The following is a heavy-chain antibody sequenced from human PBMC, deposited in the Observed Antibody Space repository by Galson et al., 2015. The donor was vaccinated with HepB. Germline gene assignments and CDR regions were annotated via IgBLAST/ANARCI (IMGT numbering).Heavy chain of an antibody. V-gene: IGHV1-2*06. CDR1: GYTFTGYY. D-gene: IGHD3-22*01. Sequence: SVKVSCKASGYTFTGYYMHWVRQAPGQGLEWMGRINPNSGGTNYAQKFQGRVTMTRDTSISTAYMELSRLRSDDTAVYYCARDGGYYDSSGYYPDAFDIWGQGTMVTVSS. J-gene: IGHJ3*02. CDR3: ARDGGYYDSSGYYPDAFDI. CDR2: INPNSGGT.